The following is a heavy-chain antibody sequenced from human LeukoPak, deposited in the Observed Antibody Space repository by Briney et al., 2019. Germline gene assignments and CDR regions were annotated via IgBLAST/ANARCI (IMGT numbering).Heavy chain of an antibody. D-gene: IGHD2-2*01. V-gene: IGHV1-18*01. Sequence: ASVKVSCKASGYTFTSYDINWVRQATGQGLEWMGWISAYNGNTNYTQKLQGRVTMTTDTSTSTAYMELRSLRSDDTAVYYCARDLARIVPAATTFDYWGQGTLVTVSS. CDR3: ARDLARIVPAATTFDY. J-gene: IGHJ4*02. CDR2: ISAYNGNT. CDR1: GYTFTSYD.